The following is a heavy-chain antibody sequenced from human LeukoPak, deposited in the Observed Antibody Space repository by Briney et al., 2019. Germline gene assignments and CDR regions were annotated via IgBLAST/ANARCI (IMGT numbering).Heavy chain of an antibody. V-gene: IGHV4-31*11. CDR2: IYYSGST. Sequence: SETLSLTCAVSGGSVSSYSYYWNWIRQHPGKGLEWIGYIYYSGSTYYNPSLRSRVTISLDTSKNQFSLKLSSLTAADTAVYYCIYGGTSGDYWGQGTLVTVSS. CDR1: GGSVSSYSYY. D-gene: IGHD4-23*01. J-gene: IGHJ4*02. CDR3: IYGGTSGDY.